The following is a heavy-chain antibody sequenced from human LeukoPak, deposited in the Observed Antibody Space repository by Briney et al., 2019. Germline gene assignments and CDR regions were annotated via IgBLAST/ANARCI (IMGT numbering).Heavy chain of an antibody. D-gene: IGHD3-10*01. CDR3: ARDKASWYGLDV. CDR1: GGSISSSNW. J-gene: IGHJ6*02. Sequence: SETLSLTCAVSGGSISSSNWWSWVRQPPGKGLEWIGEIYHSGSTNYNPSLKSRVTISVDTSKNQFSLKLSSVTAADTAVYYCARDKASWYGLDVWGQGTTVTVSS. CDR2: IYHSGST. V-gene: IGHV4-4*02.